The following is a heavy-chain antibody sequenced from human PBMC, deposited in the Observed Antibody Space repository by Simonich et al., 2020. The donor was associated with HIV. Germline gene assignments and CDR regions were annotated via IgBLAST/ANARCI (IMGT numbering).Heavy chain of an antibody. D-gene: IGHD3-22*01. CDR1: VFPFSNYE. V-gene: IGHV3-48*03. J-gene: IGHJ4*02. CDR2: VSDSGTTI. CDR3: VRDDSSSYEYFDY. Sequence: ELQLVESGGTLVQPGGSLRLSCAASVFPFSNYEMNWVHPAPGKGLEWISYVSDSGTTIYYADSVMGRFTISRDNAKNSLFLQMSSLRAEDTAVYYCVRDDSSSYEYFDYWGQGTLVTVSS.